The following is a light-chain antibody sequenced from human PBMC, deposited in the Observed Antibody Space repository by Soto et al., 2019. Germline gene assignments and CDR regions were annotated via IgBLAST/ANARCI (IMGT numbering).Light chain of an antibody. V-gene: IGKV1-33*01. CDR3: QQYDDLPRT. J-gene: IGKJ1*01. CDR2: AAS. CDR1: HYIREF. Sequence: DIQMTQSPSSLSASVGDRVTITCQASHYIREFLNWYHQKPGKAPKLLIYAASTLQTGVPSRFSGSGSGTDFTFTISSLQPEDIGTYYCQQYDDLPRTFGQGTKVEIK.